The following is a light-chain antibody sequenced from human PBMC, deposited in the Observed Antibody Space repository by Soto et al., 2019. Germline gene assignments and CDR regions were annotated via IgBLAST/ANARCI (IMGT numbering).Light chain of an antibody. J-gene: IGKJ2*01. CDR2: GAS. CDR3: QQYNDWHPYMYT. CDR1: QSVSSN. Sequence: EIVMTQSPATLSVSPGERATLSCRASQSVSSNLAWHQQKPGQAPRLLIYGASTRATGIPASFSRSGSATEFTLTISSLQSEDFAVYYRQQYNDWHPYMYTFGQGTKLEIK. V-gene: IGKV3-15*01.